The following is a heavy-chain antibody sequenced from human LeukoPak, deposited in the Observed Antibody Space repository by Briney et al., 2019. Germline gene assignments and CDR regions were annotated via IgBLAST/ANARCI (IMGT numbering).Heavy chain of an antibody. J-gene: IGHJ4*02. D-gene: IGHD3-10*01. CDR2: IWYDGSKK. CDR1: GFTYG. CDR3: ARDHGSGSYFFDY. Sequence: PGGSLRLSCVASGFTYGMHWVRQAPGKGLEWVAVIWYDGSKKYYADSVKGRFTISRDNSKLYLQMNSLRAEDTAVYFCARDHGSGSYFFDYWGQGTQVTVSA. V-gene: IGHV3-33*01.